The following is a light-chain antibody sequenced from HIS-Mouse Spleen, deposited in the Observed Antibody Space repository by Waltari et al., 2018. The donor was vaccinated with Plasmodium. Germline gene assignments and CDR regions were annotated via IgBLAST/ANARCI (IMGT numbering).Light chain of an antibody. CDR1: QIISSY. J-gene: IGKJ1*01. CDR2: AAS. Sequence: DIQMTQSPSSLSASVGDRVTITCRASQIISSYFNWYQQKPGKAPKLLIYAASSLQSGVPSRFSGSGSGTDFTLSISSLQPEDFATYYCQQSYSTWTFGQGTKVEIK. V-gene: IGKV1-39*01. CDR3: QQSYSTWT.